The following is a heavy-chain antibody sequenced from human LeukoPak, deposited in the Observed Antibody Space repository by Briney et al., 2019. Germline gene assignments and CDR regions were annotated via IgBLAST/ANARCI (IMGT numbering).Heavy chain of an antibody. CDR1: GYTFTGYY. V-gene: IGHV1-2*06. J-gene: IGHJ4*02. CDR3: ASSRTDYYDSSGLFDY. D-gene: IGHD3-22*01. Sequence: ASVKVSCKASGYTFTGYYMHWVRQAPGQGLEWMGRINPNSGGTNYAQKFQGRVTMTRDTSISTAYMELSRLRSDDTAVYYCASSRTDYYDSSGLFDYWGQGTLVTVSS. CDR2: INPNSGGT.